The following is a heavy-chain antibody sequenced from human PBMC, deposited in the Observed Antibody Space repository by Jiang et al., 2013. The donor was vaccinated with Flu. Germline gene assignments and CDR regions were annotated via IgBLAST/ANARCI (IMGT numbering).Heavy chain of an antibody. CDR1: GGSISSRNW. CDR2: IDHSENT. D-gene: IGHD7-27*01. Sequence: LLKPSGTLSLTCAVSGGSISSRNWWSWVRQPPGKGLGWIGEIDHSENTNYNPSLKSRVTISVQKSKNLFSLRLTSVTAADTAVYYCARDRRWDLWGSAAYYGMDVWGQGTTVIVSS. J-gene: IGHJ6*02. CDR3: ARDRRWDLWGSAAYYGMDV. V-gene: IGHV4-4*02.